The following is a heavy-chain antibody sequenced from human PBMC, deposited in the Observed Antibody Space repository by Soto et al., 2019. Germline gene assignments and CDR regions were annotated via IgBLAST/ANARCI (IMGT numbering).Heavy chain of an antibody. V-gene: IGHV3-33*01. CDR3: ARESPDIVVVVAARPFDY. D-gene: IGHD2-15*01. CDR1: GFTFSSYG. Sequence: GGSLRLSCAASGFTFSSYGMHWVRQAPGKGLEWVAVIWYDGSNKYYADSVKGRFTISRDNSKNTLYLQMNSLRAEDTAVYYCARESPDIVVVVAARPFDYWGQGTLVTVSS. CDR2: IWYDGSNK. J-gene: IGHJ4*02.